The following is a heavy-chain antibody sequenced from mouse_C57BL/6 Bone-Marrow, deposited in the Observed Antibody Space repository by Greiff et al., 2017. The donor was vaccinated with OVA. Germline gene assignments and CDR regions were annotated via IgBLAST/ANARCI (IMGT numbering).Heavy chain of an antibody. Sequence: VQLQQPGAELVMPGASVKLSCKASGYTFTSYWMHWVKQRPGQGLEWIGEIDPSDSYTNYNQKFKGKSTLTVDKSSSTAYMQRSSLTSEDSAVYYGARSYYYGNFHWYFDVWGTGTTVTVSS. CDR2: IDPSDSYT. D-gene: IGHD2-1*01. CDR1: GYTFTSYW. J-gene: IGHJ1*03. V-gene: IGHV1-69*01. CDR3: ARSYYYGNFHWYFDV.